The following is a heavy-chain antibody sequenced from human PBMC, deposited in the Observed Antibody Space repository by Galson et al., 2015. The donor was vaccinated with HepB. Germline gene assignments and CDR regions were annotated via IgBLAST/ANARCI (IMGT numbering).Heavy chain of an antibody. Sequence: SVKVSCKASGGTFSTFTLIWVRQAPGQGLEWVGRIIPLVGTAIYAQRFQGRVTITADKSTSTAYMELSRLRSEDTAVYYCARVNPAQATHYNGALDSWGQGTLVTVPS. J-gene: IGHJ4*02. CDR2: IIPLVGTA. D-gene: IGHD3-10*01. CDR3: ARVNPAQATHYNGALDS. CDR1: GGTFSTFT. V-gene: IGHV1-69*08.